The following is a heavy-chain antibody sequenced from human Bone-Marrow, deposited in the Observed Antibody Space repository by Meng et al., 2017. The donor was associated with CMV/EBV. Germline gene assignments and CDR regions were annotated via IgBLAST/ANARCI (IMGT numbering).Heavy chain of an antibody. CDR2: ISYDGSNK. D-gene: IGHD3-3*01. V-gene: IGHV3-30-3*01. Sequence: GESLKISCAASGFTFSSYAMHWVRQAPGKGLEWVAVISYDGSNKYYADSVKGRFTISRDNSKNTLYLQMNSLRAEDTAVYYCARVEGKYYDFWSGYYTYYYYGMDVWGQGTTVTVSS. CDR3: ARVEGKYYDFWSGYYTYYYYGMDV. J-gene: IGHJ6*02. CDR1: GFTFSSYA.